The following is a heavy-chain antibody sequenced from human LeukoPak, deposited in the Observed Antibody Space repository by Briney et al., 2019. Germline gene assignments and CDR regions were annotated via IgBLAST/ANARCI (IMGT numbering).Heavy chain of an antibody. Sequence: GGSLRLSCAASGFTFKSYWMNWVRQAPGKGLEWVASIKQDGTQQDYVDSVKGRFTVSRENARNTLYLQMNSLRAEDSAVYYCARDLPTWEPFDYWGQGTLVTVSS. V-gene: IGHV3-7*01. J-gene: IGHJ4*02. CDR2: IKQDGTQQ. D-gene: IGHD1-26*01. CDR3: ARDLPTWEPFDY. CDR1: GFTFKSYW.